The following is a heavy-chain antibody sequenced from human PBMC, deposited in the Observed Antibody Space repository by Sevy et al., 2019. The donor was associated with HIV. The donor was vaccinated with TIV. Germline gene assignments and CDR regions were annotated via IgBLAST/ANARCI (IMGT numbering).Heavy chain of an antibody. D-gene: IGHD3-22*01. Sequence: GESLKISCAASGFTFSSYAMSWVRQAPGKGLEWVSGLSGYGGSTYYADSVKGRFTISRDNSKNTLYLQMNSLRAEDTAVYYCAKDRITMIGDAFDVWGQGTMVTVSS. CDR3: AKDRITMIGDAFDV. J-gene: IGHJ3*01. CDR2: LSGYGGST. V-gene: IGHV3-23*01. CDR1: GFTFSSYA.